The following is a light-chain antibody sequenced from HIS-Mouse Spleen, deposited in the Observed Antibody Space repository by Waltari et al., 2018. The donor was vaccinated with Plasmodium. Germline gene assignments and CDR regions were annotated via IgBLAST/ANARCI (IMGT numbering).Light chain of an antibody. J-gene: IGLJ2*01. CDR3: CSYAGSYTYVV. V-gene: IGLV2-11*01. CDR2: DVS. CDR1: SSDVGGYNC. Sequence: QSALTQPRSVSGSPGQSVTISCTGTSSDVGGYNCFSWYQQHPGKAPKLMIYDVSMRPSGVPDRFSGSKSGNTASLTISGLQAEDEADYYCCSYAGSYTYVVFGGGTKLTVL.